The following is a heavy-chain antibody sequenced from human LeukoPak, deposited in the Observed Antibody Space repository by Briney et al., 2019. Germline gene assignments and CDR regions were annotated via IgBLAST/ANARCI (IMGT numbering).Heavy chain of an antibody. Sequence: GGSLRLSCAASRFTFTDYWVSWVRQVPGRGLEWVSVIYSGGSTYYADSVKGRFTISRDNSKNTLYLQMNSLRAEDTAVYYCARDGNWNYPFDYWGQGTLVTVSS. V-gene: IGHV3-53*01. CDR2: IYSGGST. D-gene: IGHD1-7*01. CDR1: RFTFTDYW. J-gene: IGHJ4*02. CDR3: ARDGNWNYPFDY.